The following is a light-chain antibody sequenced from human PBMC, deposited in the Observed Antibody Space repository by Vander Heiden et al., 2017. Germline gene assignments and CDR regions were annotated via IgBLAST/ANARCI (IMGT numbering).Light chain of an antibody. V-gene: IGLV2-8*01. CDR1: SSDVGGHNY. J-gene: IGLJ2*01. Sequence: QSALTQPPSASGSPGQSVTISCTGTSSDVGGHNYVSWYQQHPGKAPKLIIYEVNTWPSGFPDLFSGSKSGNTASLTVAGLQAEDEADYYCSSYGGSNNFVFGGGTKLTVL. CDR2: EVN. CDR3: SSYGGSNNFV.